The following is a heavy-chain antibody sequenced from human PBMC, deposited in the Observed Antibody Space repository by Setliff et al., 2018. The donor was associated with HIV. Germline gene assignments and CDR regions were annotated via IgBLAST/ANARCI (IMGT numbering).Heavy chain of an antibody. J-gene: IGHJ4*02. V-gene: IGHV1-18*01. CDR2: ISVYNGNT. Sequence: ASVKVSCKASGYSFSSYGVSWVRQAPGQGLEWMGWISVYNGNTNYAQKFQNRVTMTTDTSTSTAYMELRSLRSDDTAVYYCARDLFTVPSREGYDYWGQGTLVTAPQ. CDR3: ARDLFTVPSREGYDY. D-gene: IGHD1-26*01. CDR1: GYSFSSYG.